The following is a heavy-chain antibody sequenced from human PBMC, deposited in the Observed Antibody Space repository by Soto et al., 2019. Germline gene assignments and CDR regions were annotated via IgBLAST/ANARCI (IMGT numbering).Heavy chain of an antibody. Sequence: SPAVTRTCARSGETECSYEALSYYIRQTPSRGLEWLGRTYYRSKWYNDYSASVRSRITINPDTSKNQFSLQLSSVTPEDTAVYYCARENTMVRGAINPLDFWGQGTLVTVSS. CDR3: ARENTMVRGAINPLDF. D-gene: IGHD3-10*01. CDR2: TYYRSKWYN. J-gene: IGHJ4*02. CDR1: GETECSYEAL. V-gene: IGHV6-1*01.